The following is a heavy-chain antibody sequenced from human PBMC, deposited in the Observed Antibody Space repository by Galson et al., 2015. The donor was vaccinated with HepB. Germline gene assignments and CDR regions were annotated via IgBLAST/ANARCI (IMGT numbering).Heavy chain of an antibody. CDR3: ARDREMATTRWHAFDI. CDR2: IIPILGIA. V-gene: IGHV1-69*04. D-gene: IGHD5-24*01. Sequence: SVKVSCKASGGTFSSYAISWVRQAPGQGLEWMGRIIPILGIANYAQKFQGRVTITADKSTSTAYMELSSLRSEDTAVYYCARDREMATTRWHAFDIWGQGTMVTVSS. J-gene: IGHJ3*02. CDR1: GGTFSSYA.